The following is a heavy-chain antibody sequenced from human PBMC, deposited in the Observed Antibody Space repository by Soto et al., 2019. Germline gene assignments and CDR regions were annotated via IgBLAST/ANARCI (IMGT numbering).Heavy chain of an antibody. Sequence: EVQLVESGGGLVKPGGSLRLSCAASGFTFSSYSMNWVRQAPGKGLEWVSSISSSSSYIYYADSVKGRFTISRDNAKNSLYLQMKSLRAEDTAVYYCARDRPQTCSGGSCYLSSTFDYWGQGTLVTVSS. J-gene: IGHJ4*02. V-gene: IGHV3-21*01. CDR3: ARDRPQTCSGGSCYLSSTFDY. D-gene: IGHD2-15*01. CDR2: ISSSSSYI. CDR1: GFTFSSYS.